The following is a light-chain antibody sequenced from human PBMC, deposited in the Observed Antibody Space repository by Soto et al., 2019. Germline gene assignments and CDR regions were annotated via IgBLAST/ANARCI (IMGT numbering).Light chain of an antibody. CDR1: TSDIAGYNY. CDR3: NSYTSASFYV. CDR2: EVT. J-gene: IGLJ1*01. V-gene: IGLV2-14*01. Sequence: QSVLAQPASVSGSPGQSITISCTGTTSDIAGYNYVSWYQQHPGKAPKLLIYEVTSRASGVSHRFSGSKSGNTASLTISGLQAEDEAEYYCNSYTSASFYVFGPGTKVTVL.